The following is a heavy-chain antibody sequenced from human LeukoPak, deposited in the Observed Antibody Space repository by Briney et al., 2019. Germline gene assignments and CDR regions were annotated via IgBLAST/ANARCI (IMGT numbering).Heavy chain of an antibody. J-gene: IGHJ4*02. CDR1: GFTFSSYA. D-gene: IGHD6-19*01. CDR2: ISYDGSNK. V-gene: IGHV3-30*04. CDR3: ARSPSSGWYYFDY. Sequence: GGSLRLSCAAPGFTFSSYAMHWVRQAPGKGLEWVAVISYDGSNKYYADSAKGRFTISSDNSKNTLYLQMNSLRAEDTAVYYCARSPSSGWYYFDYWGQGTLVTVSS.